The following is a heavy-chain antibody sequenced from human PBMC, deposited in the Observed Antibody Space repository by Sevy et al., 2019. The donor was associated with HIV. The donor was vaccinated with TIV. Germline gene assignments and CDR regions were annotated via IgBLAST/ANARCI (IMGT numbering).Heavy chain of an antibody. CDR3: AKGAVRGVIILSYGMDV. V-gene: IGHV3-23*01. CDR2: ISGSGGST. Sequence: GGSLRLSCAASGFTFSSYAMSWVRQAPGKGLEWVSAISGSGGSTYYADSVKGRFTISRDNSKNTLYLQMNSLRAEDAAVYYCAKGAVRGVIILSYGMDVWGQGTTVTVSS. CDR1: GFTFSSYA. J-gene: IGHJ6*02. D-gene: IGHD3-10*01.